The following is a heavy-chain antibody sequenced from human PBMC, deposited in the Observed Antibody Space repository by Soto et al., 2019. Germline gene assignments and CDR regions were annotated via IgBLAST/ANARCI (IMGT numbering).Heavy chain of an antibody. D-gene: IGHD2-15*01. CDR1: GFTFSSYA. V-gene: IGHV3-23*01. CDR2: ISGSGGST. Sequence: EVQLLESGGGLVQPGGSLRLSCAASGFTFSSYAMSWVRQATGKGLEWVSAISGSGGSTYYADSVKGRFTISRDNSKNTLYLQMNSLRAEDTAVYYCAKAWGYFSGGSCYSPFDYWCQGTLVTVSS. CDR3: AKAWGYFSGGSCYSPFDY. J-gene: IGHJ4*02.